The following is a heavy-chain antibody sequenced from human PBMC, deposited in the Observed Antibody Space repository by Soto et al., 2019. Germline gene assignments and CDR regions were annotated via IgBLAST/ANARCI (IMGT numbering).Heavy chain of an antibody. CDR3: ARGRGCSTGCHNFDY. CDR2: IKQDGSEN. CDR1: GFRFTSYW. V-gene: IGHV3-7*01. Sequence: EVQLVESGGGLVQPGGSLRLSCAASGFRFTSYWMTWVRQAPGKGLEWVANIKQDGSENYYVDSVKGRFTISRDNAKNSLYLQMNSLRAEDTAVYYCARGRGCSTGCHNFDYWGQGTLVTVSS. J-gene: IGHJ4*02. D-gene: IGHD2-2*01.